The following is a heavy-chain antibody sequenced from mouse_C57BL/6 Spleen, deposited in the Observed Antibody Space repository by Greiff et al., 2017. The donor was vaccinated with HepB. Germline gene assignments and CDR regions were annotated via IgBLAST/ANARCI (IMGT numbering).Heavy chain of an antibody. D-gene: IGHD1-1*01. CDR3: ATKYGSRFAY. J-gene: IGHJ3*01. V-gene: IGHV1-50*01. Sequence: QVQLQQPGAELVKPGASVKLSCKASGYTFTSYWMQWVKQRPGQGLEWIGEIDPSDSYTNYNQKFKGKATLTVDTSSSTAYMQLSSPTSEDSAVYYCATKYGSRFAYWGQGTLVTVSA. CDR1: GYTFTSYW. CDR2: IDPSDSYT.